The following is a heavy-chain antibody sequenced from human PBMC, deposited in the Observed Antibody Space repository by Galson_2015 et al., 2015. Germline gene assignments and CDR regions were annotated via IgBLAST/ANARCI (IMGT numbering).Heavy chain of an antibody. Sequence: SETLSLTCTVSGGSITAYSWNWIRQPPGKGLEWIGYIYYTGGTTYDPSLKSRVTISVDTSRNQFSPKLSSVTAADTAVYYCARLPIGIADDAFDIWGQGTMVTVSS. V-gene: IGHV4-59*01. CDR3: ARLPIGIADDAFDI. CDR1: GGSITAYS. J-gene: IGHJ3*02. CDR2: IYYTGGT. D-gene: IGHD6-13*01.